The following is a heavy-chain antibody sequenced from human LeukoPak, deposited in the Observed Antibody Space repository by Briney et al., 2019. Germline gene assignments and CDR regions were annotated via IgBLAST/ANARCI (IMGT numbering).Heavy chain of an antibody. Sequence: GWSLRLSCAASGFTFSSYGMTWVRQAPGKGLEGVSGFCGIGDSTYYAEPVKGRFTISRDNSKNTLYLQMNSLRACAPAVYYCARRTGSSTVFDMWGQGTMVTVSS. CDR1: GFTFSSYG. V-gene: IGHV3-23*01. J-gene: IGHJ3*02. CDR3: ARRTGSSTVFDM. D-gene: IGHD2-2*01. CDR2: FCGIGDST.